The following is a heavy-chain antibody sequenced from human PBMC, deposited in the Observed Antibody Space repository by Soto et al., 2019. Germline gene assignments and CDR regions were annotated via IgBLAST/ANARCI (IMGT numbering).Heavy chain of an antibody. D-gene: IGHD6-19*01. J-gene: IGHJ4*02. CDR2: IIPILGIA. CDR3: ARGEQWLALDY. V-gene: IGHV1-69*02. CDR1: GGTFSSYT. Sequence: QVQLVQSGAEVKKPGSSVKVSCKASGGTFSSYTISWVRQAPGQGLEWMGRIIPILGIANYAQKFQGRVTITADKSTSTAYMELSSLRSEDTAVYSCARGEQWLALDYWGQGTLVTVSS.